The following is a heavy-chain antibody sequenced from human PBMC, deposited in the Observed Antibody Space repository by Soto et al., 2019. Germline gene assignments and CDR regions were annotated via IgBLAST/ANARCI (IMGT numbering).Heavy chain of an antibody. CDR1: GYDFARTW. D-gene: IGHD5-12*01. J-gene: IGHJ4*02. CDR2: IYPGDSET. Sequence: GESLKISCKASGYDFARTWIGWVRQLPGKGLDWLGIIYPGDSETRYSPSFRGQVTFSVDMSISTAYLQWSSLRTSDIAIYYCARLVGAYDSYFDHWGQGTRVTVSS. CDR3: ARLVGAYDSYFDH. V-gene: IGHV5-51*01.